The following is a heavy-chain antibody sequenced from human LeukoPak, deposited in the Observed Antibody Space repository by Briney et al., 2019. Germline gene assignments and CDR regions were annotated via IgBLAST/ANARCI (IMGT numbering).Heavy chain of an antibody. V-gene: IGHV4-39*01. Sequence: SETLSLTCTVSGGSISSGGYNWSWIRQHPGKGLEWIGSIYYGGSIYYNPSLKSRVTISVDTSKNQFSLKLSSVTAADTAVYYCARHSYDGSGYYGPFGYWGQGTLVTVSS. J-gene: IGHJ4*02. CDR2: IYYGGSI. CDR3: ARHSYDGSGYYGPFGY. D-gene: IGHD3-22*01. CDR1: GGSISSGGYN.